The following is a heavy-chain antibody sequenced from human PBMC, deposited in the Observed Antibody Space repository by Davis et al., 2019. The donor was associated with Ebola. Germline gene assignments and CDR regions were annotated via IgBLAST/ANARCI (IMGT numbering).Heavy chain of an antibody. CDR2: IYYSGST. CDR3: ARGQYSNSFYYYYYGMDV. J-gene: IGHJ6*02. D-gene: IGHD4-11*01. Sequence: SETLSLTCTVSGASISSYYWSWIRQPPGKGLEWIGYIYYSGSTNYNPSLKSRVTISVDTSKNQFSLKLSSVTAADTAVYYCARGQYSNSFYYYYYGMDVWGQGTTVTVSS. CDR1: GASISSYY. V-gene: IGHV4-59*08.